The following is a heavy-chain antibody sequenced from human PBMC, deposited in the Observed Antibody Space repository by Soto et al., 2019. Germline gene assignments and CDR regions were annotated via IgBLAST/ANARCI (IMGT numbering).Heavy chain of an antibody. CDR1: GGSISSYY. D-gene: IGHD4-17*01. CDR3: ARGYGDSVLDY. CDR2: IYYSGST. J-gene: IGHJ4*02. V-gene: IGHV4-59*01. Sequence: QVQLQESGPGLVKPSETLSLTCTVSGGSISSYYWSWIRLPPGKGLEWIGNIYYSGSTNYNPSLKSRVNISVHTSKSQFSLELSSVTAADTAVYNCARGYGDSVLDYWGQGTLVTVSS.